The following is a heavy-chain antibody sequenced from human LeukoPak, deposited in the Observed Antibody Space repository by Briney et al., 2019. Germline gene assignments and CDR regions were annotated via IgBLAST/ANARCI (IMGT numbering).Heavy chain of an antibody. V-gene: IGHV3-23*01. Sequence: GGSLRLSCAASGFTFSGCAMTWVRQAPGEGLEWVSLVSSTGGSKNYADSVKGRFTISRDNSKNTLFLQMNSRRAEDTAVYYCARTDDYGDYLPDYWGQGILVTVSS. D-gene: IGHD4-17*01. CDR1: GFTFSGCA. CDR3: ARTDDYGDYLPDY. J-gene: IGHJ4*02. CDR2: VSSTGGSK.